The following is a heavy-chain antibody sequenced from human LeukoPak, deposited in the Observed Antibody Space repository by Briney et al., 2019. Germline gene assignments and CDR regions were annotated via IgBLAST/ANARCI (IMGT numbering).Heavy chain of an antibody. J-gene: IGHJ5*01. CDR2: INSDGSST. V-gene: IGHV3-74*01. Sequence: PGGSLRLSCAASGFTFSSYWMHWVRQAPGKGLVWVSRINSDGSSTSYADSVKGRFTISRDNAKNTLYLQMNSLRAEDTAVYYCTRDYFGGGWFDSWGQGNLVTVSS. D-gene: IGHD2/OR15-2a*01. CDR1: GFTFSSYW. CDR3: TRDYFGGGWFDS.